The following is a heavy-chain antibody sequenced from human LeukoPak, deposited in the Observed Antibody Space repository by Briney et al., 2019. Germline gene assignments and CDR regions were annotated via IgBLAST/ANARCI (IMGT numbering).Heavy chain of an antibody. J-gene: IGHJ3*02. Sequence: SQTLSPTCTVSGGSISSHYWGWVRQPPGKGLEWVGYISYSVSTNNKPSLKSRVTISLDTSKTQLSLKLSSVTAADTAVYYCARSGYSYGEDAIDIWGQGTMVTVSS. CDR1: GGSISSHY. D-gene: IGHD5-18*01. V-gene: IGHV4-59*11. CDR2: ISYSVST. CDR3: ARSGYSYGEDAIDI.